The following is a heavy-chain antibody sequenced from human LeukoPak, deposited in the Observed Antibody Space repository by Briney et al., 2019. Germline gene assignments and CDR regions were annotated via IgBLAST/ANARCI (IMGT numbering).Heavy chain of an antibody. Sequence: SETLSLTCTVSGGSISSSSYYWGWIRQPPGKGLEWIGTIYYSGSTYYPPSLKSRVTISVDTFKNQFSLNLNSVTAADTAVYYCARHSWNDILNWFEPWGQGTLVTVSS. CDR2: IYYSGST. J-gene: IGHJ5*02. CDR3: ARHSWNDILNWFEP. CDR1: GGSISSSSYY. D-gene: IGHD1-1*01. V-gene: IGHV4-39*01.